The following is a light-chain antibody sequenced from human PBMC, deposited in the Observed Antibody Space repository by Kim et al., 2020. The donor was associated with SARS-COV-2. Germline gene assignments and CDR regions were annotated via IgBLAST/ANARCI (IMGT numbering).Light chain of an antibody. V-gene: IGLV3-19*01. J-gene: IGLJ3*02. CDR1: SLRIYY. Sequence: SSELTQDPAVSVALGQTVRITCQGDSLRIYYASWYRQKPGQAPVLVIYGKNNRPSGIPDRFSGSSSGNTASLTITGAQAEDEADYYCNSRDSSDNHLWVF. CDR3: NSRDSSDNHLWV. CDR2: GKN.